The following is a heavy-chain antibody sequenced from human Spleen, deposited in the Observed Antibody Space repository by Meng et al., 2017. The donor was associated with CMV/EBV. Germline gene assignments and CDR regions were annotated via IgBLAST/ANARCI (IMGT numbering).Heavy chain of an antibody. D-gene: IGHD3-9*01. CDR2: INTDNGYT. Sequence: YTYTSYAMHWVRQAPGQRPEWMGWINTDNGYTKYSQKFQGRVTITGDTSASIAYMELRSLRSADTAVYYCTRTSYDILTGYYEKYFDYWGQGTLVTVSS. CDR1: YTYTSYA. J-gene: IGHJ4*02. V-gene: IGHV1-3*04. CDR3: TRTSYDILTGYYEKYFDY.